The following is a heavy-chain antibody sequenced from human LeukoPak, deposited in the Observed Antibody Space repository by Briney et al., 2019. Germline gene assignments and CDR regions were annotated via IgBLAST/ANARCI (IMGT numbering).Heavy chain of an antibody. CDR2: INHSGST. CDR3: ARGVWTFNYFDY. Sequence: SETLSLTCAVYGGSFSGYYWSWIRQPPGKGLEWIGEINHSGSTNYNPSLKSRVTISVDTSKNQFSLKLSSVTAADTAVYYCARGVWTFNYFDYWGLGTLVTVSS. CDR1: GGSFSGYY. V-gene: IGHV4-34*01. D-gene: IGHD1-1*01. J-gene: IGHJ4*02.